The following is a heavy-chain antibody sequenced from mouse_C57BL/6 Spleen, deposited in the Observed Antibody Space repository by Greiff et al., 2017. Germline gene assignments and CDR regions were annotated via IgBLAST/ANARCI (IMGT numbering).Heavy chain of an antibody. CDR2: INPSTGGT. Sequence: EVQLQQSGPELVKPGASVKISCKASGYSFTGYYMNWVKQSPEKSLEWIGEINPSTGGTTYNQKFKAKATLTVDKSSSTAYMQLKSLTSEDSAVYYCASYSSGYGGFAYWGQGTLVTVSA. D-gene: IGHD3-2*02. CDR1: GYSFTGYY. CDR3: ASYSSGYGGFAY. J-gene: IGHJ3*01. V-gene: IGHV1-42*01.